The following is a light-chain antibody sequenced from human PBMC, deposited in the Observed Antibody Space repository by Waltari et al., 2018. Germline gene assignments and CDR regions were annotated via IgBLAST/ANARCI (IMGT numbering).Light chain of an antibody. V-gene: IGKV1-8*01. CDR2: AAS. CDR1: QGISSY. J-gene: IGKJ1*01. CDR3: QQYYSYPRT. Sequence: AIWVTQSPSSLSASTGVRVTITCRARQGISSYLAWYQQKPGKAPKLLIYAASTLQSGVPSRVSGSGSGTDFTLTISCLQSDDFATYYCQQYYSYPRTFGQGTKVEIK.